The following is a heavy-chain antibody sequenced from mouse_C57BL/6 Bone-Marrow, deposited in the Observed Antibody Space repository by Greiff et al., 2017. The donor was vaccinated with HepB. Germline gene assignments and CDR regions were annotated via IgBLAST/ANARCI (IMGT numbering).Heavy chain of an antibody. CDR1: GYTFTSYW. CDR2: IDPSDSET. J-gene: IGHJ1*03. V-gene: IGHV1-52*01. D-gene: IGHD2-5*01. Sequence: VQLQQPGAELVRPGSSVKLSCKASGYTFTSYWMHWVKQRPIQGLEWIGNIDPSDSETHYNQKFKDKATLTVDKSSSTAYMQRSSLTSEDSAVYYCARSGAYYSNPWYFDVWGTGTTVTVSS. CDR3: ARSGAYYSNPWYFDV.